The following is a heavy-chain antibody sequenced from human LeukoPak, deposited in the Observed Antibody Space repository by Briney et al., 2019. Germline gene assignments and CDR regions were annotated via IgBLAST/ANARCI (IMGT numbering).Heavy chain of an antibody. V-gene: IGHV3-30-3*01. CDR3: ARIRGGPIDY. J-gene: IGHJ4*02. CDR2: ISYDGTDA. CDR1: GFTLSTYA. Sequence: GGSLRLSCAASGFTLSTYAMHWVRQAPGKGLEWVAVISYDGTDAYYADSVKGRFTISRDTSKNSLYLQMNSLRAEDTTVFYCARIRGGPIDYWGQGTLVTVSS. D-gene: IGHD3-16*01.